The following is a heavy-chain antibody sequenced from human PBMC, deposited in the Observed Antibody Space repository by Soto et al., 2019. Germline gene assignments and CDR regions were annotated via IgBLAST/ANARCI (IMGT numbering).Heavy chain of an antibody. CDR3: TKGRDSLVVVSVAECYFDY. Sequence: GVLRLSCAPSGFTFSSYAMSWVRQAPGKGPEWVSAIDGNGGNTYYADSVKGRFTISRDNSKSIAYLQMNSLKTEDTAVYYCTKGRDSLVVVSVAECYFDYWGQGTLVTVSS. D-gene: IGHD2-15*01. J-gene: IGHJ4*02. V-gene: IGHV3-23*01. CDR2: IDGNGGNT. CDR1: GFTFSSYA.